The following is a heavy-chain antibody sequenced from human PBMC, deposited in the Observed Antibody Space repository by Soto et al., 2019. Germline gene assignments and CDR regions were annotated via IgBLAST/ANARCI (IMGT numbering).Heavy chain of an antibody. V-gene: IGHV5-51*01. CDR1: GYSFTSYW. CDR3: ARLQGSIITTGTVTPEYRDCFFDR. J-gene: IGHJ2*01. D-gene: IGHD4-17*01. CDR2: IYPGDSDT. Sequence: GESLKISCKGSGYSFTSYWIGWVRQMPGKGLEWMGIIYPGDSDTRYSPSFQGQVTISADKSISTAYLQWSSLKASDTAMYYCARLQGSIITTGTVTPEYRDCFFDRWGSGTLVPVGS.